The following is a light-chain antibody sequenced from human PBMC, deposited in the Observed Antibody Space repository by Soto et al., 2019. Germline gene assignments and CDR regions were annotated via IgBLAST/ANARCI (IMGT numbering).Light chain of an antibody. Sequence: QSVLTQPASVSGSPGQSITLSCTVTSSDVGGYNYVSWYQQHPGKAPKLIIYEVTNRPSGVSNRFSGSKSGNTASLTISGLRAEDEADYYCNSYTSSSTLVFGGGTQLTVL. V-gene: IGLV2-14*01. CDR2: EVT. CDR1: SSDVGGYNY. J-gene: IGLJ2*01. CDR3: NSYTSSSTLV.